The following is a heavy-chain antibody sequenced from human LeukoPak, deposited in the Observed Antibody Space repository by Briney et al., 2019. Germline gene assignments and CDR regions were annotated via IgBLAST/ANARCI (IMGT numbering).Heavy chain of an antibody. J-gene: IGHJ4*02. Sequence: PGGSLRLSCAASGFTFSDYYMSWIRQAPGKGLEWVSYVSSSGSTIYYADSVKGRFTISRDNAKNSLYLQMNSLRAEDTAVYYCAREVLGRWELLEFDYWGQGTLVTVSS. V-gene: IGHV3-11*01. CDR2: VSSSGSTI. D-gene: IGHD1-26*01. CDR1: GFTFSDYY. CDR3: AREVLGRWELLEFDY.